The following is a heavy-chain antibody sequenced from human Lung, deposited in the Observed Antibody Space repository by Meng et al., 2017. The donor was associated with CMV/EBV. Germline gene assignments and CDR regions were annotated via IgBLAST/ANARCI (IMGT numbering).Heavy chain of an antibody. V-gene: IGHV3-23*01. CDR1: GFTFSDFV. CDR3: ARKVSSDY. CDR2: ITGSGGTT. J-gene: IGHJ4*02. Sequence: LRLSCAASGFTFSDFVMTWVRQAPGKGLDWVSSITGSGGTTYYAASVRGRFTVSRDNSHNMVYLQINSLQADDTAVYYCARKVSSDYWGQGTLVTVSS.